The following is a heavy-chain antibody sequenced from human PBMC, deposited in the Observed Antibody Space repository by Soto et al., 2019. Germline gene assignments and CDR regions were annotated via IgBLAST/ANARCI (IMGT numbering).Heavy chain of an antibody. CDR1: GGSISSYY. J-gene: IGHJ5*02. CDR3: AKGGTYSNLLIRDYFDP. V-gene: IGHV4-59*01. Sequence: PSETLSLTCTVSGGSISSYYWSWIRQPPGKGLEWIGYIYYSGSTNYNPSLKSRVTISVDTSKNQFSLKLSSVTAADTAMYYCAKGGTYSNLLIRDYFDPWGQGTRVTVSS. D-gene: IGHD6-13*01. CDR2: IYYSGST.